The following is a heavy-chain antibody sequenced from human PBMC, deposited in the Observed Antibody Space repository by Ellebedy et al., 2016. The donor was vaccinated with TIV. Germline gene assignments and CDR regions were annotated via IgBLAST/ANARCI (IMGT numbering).Heavy chain of an antibody. D-gene: IGHD2-2*02. CDR3: VKDLSNTGSYIRPFDY. CDR1: GFTFGCCA. J-gene: IGHJ4*02. Sequence: GESLKISCAASGFTFGCCAMSWVRQAPGKGLKHVSAINADGDTYFADSVKGRFTISRDNSKNTLYLQMSSLTTEDTAVYYCVKDLSNTGSYIRPFDYWGQGTLVTVSS. CDR2: INADGDT. V-gene: IGHV3-64D*06.